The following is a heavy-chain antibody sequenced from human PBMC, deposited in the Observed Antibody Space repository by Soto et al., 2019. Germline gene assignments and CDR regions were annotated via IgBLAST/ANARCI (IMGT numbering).Heavy chain of an antibody. CDR1: GFSLTTDGEG. CDR2: IYWDDDE. CDR3: AHSRNLITEDAQVGDFDC. D-gene: IGHD1-26*01. J-gene: IGHJ4*02. Sequence: QITLKESGPTLVKSTQTLTLTCTFSGFSLTTDGEGVGWVRQSPGEALEWLALIYWDDDERYSPSLKTRLTNTKDISRNQVVLVMTSMEPVVPGTYFCAHSRNLITEDAQVGDFDCWGQGT. V-gene: IGHV2-5*02.